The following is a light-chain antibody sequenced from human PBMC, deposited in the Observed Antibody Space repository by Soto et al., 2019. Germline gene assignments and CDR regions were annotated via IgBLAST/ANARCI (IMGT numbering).Light chain of an antibody. CDR2: EVS. CDR3: MQSTQLPPT. V-gene: IGKV2D-29*02. Sequence: VMTQTPLSLSVAAVQPASVSCXSSQSLLHITGETFLFWYLQKPGQSPQLLIYEVSTRVSGVPDRFSGSGSGTDFTLEISRVETDDVGIYYCMQSTQLPPTFGQGTRLEI. CDR1: QSLLHITGETF. J-gene: IGKJ5*01.